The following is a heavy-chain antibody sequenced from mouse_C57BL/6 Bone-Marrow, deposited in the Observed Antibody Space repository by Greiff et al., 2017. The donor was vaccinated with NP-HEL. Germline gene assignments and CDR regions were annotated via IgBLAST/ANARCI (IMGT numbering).Heavy chain of an antibody. CDR2: IYPGGGYT. V-gene: IGHV1-63*01. D-gene: IGHD2-3*01. Sequence: VQLQQSGAELVRPGTSVKMSCKASGYTFTNYWIGWAKQRPGHGLEWIGDIYPGGGYTNYNEQFKGTATLTADKSSSTAYMQFSSLTSEDSAIYYCARAGWLLRNFDYWGQGTTLTVSS. CDR1: GYTFTNYW. CDR3: ARAGWLLRNFDY. J-gene: IGHJ2*01.